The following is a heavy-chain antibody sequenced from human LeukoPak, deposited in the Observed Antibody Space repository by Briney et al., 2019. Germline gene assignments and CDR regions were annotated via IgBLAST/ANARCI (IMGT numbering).Heavy chain of an antibody. CDR1: GVSISSGNW. Sequence: SGTLSLTCAVYGVSISSGNWWTWVRQPPGKGLEWIGETHRSGDTKYNPSLNGRVTISMDNSKNQLSLNLISVTAADTAMYYCVRQPPGVYDTTQNWFDPWGQGTLVTVS. CDR3: VRQPPGVYDTTQNWFDP. V-gene: IGHV4-4*02. D-gene: IGHD3-22*01. CDR2: THRSGDT. J-gene: IGHJ5*02.